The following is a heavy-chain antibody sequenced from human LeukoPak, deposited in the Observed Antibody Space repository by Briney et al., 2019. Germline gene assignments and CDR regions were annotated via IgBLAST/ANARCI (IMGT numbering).Heavy chain of an antibody. J-gene: IGHJ2*01. CDR3: VKYYYDSSGYNWYFDL. CDR2: ISPSGGST. D-gene: IGHD3-22*01. V-gene: IGHV1-46*01. CDR1: GYTFTSNY. Sequence: GASVKVSCKAFGYTFTSNYMHWVRQAPGQGPEWMGVISPSGGSTTYAQKFQGRVTLTRDMSTSTDYLELSSLRSEDTAVYYCVKYYYDSSGYNWYFDLWGRGTLVTVSS.